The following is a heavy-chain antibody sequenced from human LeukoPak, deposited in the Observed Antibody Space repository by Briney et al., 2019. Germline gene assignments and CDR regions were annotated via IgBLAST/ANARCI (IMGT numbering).Heavy chain of an antibody. V-gene: IGHV3-30*18. J-gene: IGHJ4*02. CDR2: ISYDGSNK. CDR1: GFTFSSYG. Sequence: GGSLRLSCAASGFTFSSYGMHWVRQAPGKGLEWVAVISYDGSNKYYADSVKGRFTISRDNSKNTLYLQMNSLGAEDTAVYYCAKSSHVNYDILTGYYPPYYFDYWGQGTLVTVSS. D-gene: IGHD3-9*01. CDR3: AKSSHVNYDILTGYYPPYYFDY.